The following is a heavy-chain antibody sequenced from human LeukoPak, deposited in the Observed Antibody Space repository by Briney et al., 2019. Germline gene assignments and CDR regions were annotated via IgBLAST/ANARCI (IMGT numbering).Heavy chain of an antibody. CDR2: MNPNSGNT. V-gene: IGHV1-8*01. D-gene: IGHD3-9*01. CDR1: GYTFTSYD. Sequence: ASVKVSCKASGYTFTSYDINWVRQATGQGLEWMGWMNPNSGNTGYAQKFQGRVTMTRNTSISTAYMELSSLRSEDTAVYYCARRSKALDILTGYCTDAFDIWGQGTMVTVSS. J-gene: IGHJ3*02. CDR3: ARRSKALDILTGYCTDAFDI.